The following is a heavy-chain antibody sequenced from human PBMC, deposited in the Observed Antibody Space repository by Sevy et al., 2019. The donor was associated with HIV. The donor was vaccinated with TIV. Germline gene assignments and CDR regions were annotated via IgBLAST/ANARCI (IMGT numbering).Heavy chain of an antibody. Sequence: ASGKVSCKASGYTFSGYYIHWVRQAPGQGLEWMGRLNPKIGGTNYAQKFQGRVTMTTDTSISTAYMDLSRLRSDDTAVYYCAGGLEYCGSIDCPFGFWGQGTLVTVSS. D-gene: IGHD2-2*01. CDR3: AGGLEYCGSIDCPFGF. CDR2: LNPKIGGT. CDR1: GYTFSGYY. V-gene: IGHV1-2*06. J-gene: IGHJ4*02.